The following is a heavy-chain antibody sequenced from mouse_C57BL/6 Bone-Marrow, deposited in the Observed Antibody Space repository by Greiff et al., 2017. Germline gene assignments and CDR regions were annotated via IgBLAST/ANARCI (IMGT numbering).Heavy chain of an antibody. CDR2: IYPGDGDT. D-gene: IGHD1-1*01. V-gene: IGHV1-82*01. CDR1: GYAFSSSW. CDR3: ARSGDYGSSYDYYAMDY. Sequence: QVQLKESGPELVKPGASVKISCKASGYAFSSSWMNWVKQRPGKGLEWIGRIYPGDGDTNYNGKFKGKATLTADKSSSTAYMQLSSLTSEDSAVYVCARSGDYGSSYDYYAMDYWGQGTSVTVSS. J-gene: IGHJ4*01.